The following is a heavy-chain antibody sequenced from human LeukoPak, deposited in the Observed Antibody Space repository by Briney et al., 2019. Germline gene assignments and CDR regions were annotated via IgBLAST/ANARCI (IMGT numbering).Heavy chain of an antibody. V-gene: IGHV3-20*04. CDR2: INWNGDST. Sequence: GGSLRLSCAASGFTFDDYGMSWVRQAPGKGLEWVSAINWNGDSTGYADSVKGRSTISRDNAKNSLYLQMSSLRAEDTALYYCARVGWSTESYYFDYWGQGTLVTVSS. D-gene: IGHD2-15*01. CDR1: GFTFDDYG. J-gene: IGHJ4*02. CDR3: ARVGWSTESYYFDY.